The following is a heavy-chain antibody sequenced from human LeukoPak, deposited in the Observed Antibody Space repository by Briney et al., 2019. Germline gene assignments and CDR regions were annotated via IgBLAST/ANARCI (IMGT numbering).Heavy chain of an antibody. Sequence: GASVKVSCKVSGYTLTELSMHWVRQAPGKGLEWMGGFDPEDGETIYAQKFQGRVTMTEDTSTDTAYMELSSLRSEDTAVYYCATRGKYYYGSGSYYNGFDYWGQGTLVTVSS. D-gene: IGHD3-10*01. J-gene: IGHJ4*02. CDR3: ATRGKYYYGSGSYYNGFDY. V-gene: IGHV1-24*01. CDR2: FDPEDGET. CDR1: GYTLTELS.